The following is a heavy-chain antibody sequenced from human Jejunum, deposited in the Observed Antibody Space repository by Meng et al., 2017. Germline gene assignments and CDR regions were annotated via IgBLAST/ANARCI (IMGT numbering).Heavy chain of an antibody. CDR3: VRGASGYGNFDS. J-gene: IGHJ4*02. CDR2: IYTTT. V-gene: IGHV3-74*01. D-gene: IGHD5-12*01. Sequence: GGSLRLSCAASGFTLSNYWMHWVRQAPGQGLVWVSRIYTTTTYVDSVKGRFTISRDTDKNTLFLQMNSLRAEDTAVYYCVRGASGYGNFDSWGQGTLVTVSS. CDR1: GFTLSNYW.